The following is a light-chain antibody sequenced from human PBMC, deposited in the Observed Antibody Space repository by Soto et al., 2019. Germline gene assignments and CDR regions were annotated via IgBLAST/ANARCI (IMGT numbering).Light chain of an antibody. V-gene: IGKV1-5*03. CDR3: QQYKSFSLN. CDR2: KTS. J-gene: IGKJ4*01. Sequence: DIQMTQSPSSLSASVGDRVTITCRASQSISNWLAWYQQKPGKAPKLLIYKTSNLDSGVPSRFSGSGSGTEFSLTISSLQPDDFATYYCQQYKSFSLNFGGGTKV. CDR1: QSISNW.